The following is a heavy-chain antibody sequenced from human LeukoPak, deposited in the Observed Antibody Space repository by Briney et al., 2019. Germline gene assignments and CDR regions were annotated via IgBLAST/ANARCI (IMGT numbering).Heavy chain of an antibody. J-gene: IGHJ4*02. D-gene: IGHD5-12*01. Sequence: SETLSLTCTVSGGSISSSSYYWGWIRQPPGKGLEWIGEINHSGSTNYNPSLKSRVTISVDTSKNQFSLKLSSVTAADTAVYYCARGRWKHSGYENWGQGTLVTVSS. CDR2: INHSGST. CDR1: GGSISSSSYY. V-gene: IGHV4-39*07. CDR3: ARGRWKHSGYEN.